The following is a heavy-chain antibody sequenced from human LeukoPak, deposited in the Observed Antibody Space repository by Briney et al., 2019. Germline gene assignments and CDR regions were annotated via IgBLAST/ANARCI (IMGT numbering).Heavy chain of an antibody. CDR3: AKSSPPPLRY. Sequence: GGSLRLSCAASGLTFSSFGMSWVRQAPGKGLEWVSAISGSGGSTYYADSVKGRFTISRDNSKNTLYLQMNSLRAEDTAVYYCAKSSPPPLRYWGQGTLVTVSS. V-gene: IGHV3-23*01. CDR1: GLTFSSFG. J-gene: IGHJ4*02. CDR2: ISGSGGST.